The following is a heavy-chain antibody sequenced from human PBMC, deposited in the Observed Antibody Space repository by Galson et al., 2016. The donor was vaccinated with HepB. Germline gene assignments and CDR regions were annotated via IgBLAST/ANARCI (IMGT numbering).Heavy chain of an antibody. CDR3: AKIWGKSSGWYGSSYFQYGMDV. D-gene: IGHD6-19*01. CDR2: ISGSGDLK. J-gene: IGHJ6*02. CDR1: GFTFSSYA. Sequence: SLRLSCAASGFTFSSYAMSWVRQAPGKGLEWVSGISGSGDLKYYADSVKGRFIISRDNPKNTLHLQMKSLRVDDTAVYYCAKIWGKSSGWYGSSYFQYGMDVWGQGTTVSVSS. V-gene: IGHV3-23*01.